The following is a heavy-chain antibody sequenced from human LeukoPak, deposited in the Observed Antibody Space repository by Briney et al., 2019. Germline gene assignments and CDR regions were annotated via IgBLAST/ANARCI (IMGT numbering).Heavy chain of an antibody. CDR1: GYIFTSYW. CDR3: ARHEGIVPADF. D-gene: IGHD2-2*01. Sequence: GASMQICCECAGYIFTSYWISCGRQLPGKGLECMGSIDPSDSYTNDSPSFQGHVTISADKSITTAYLQWSSLKASDTAMYYWARHEGIVPADFWGQGTLVTVSS. CDR2: IDPSDSYT. J-gene: IGHJ4*02. V-gene: IGHV5-10-1*01.